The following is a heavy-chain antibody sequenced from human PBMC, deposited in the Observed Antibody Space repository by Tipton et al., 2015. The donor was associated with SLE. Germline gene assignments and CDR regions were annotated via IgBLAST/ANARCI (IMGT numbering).Heavy chain of an antibody. V-gene: IGHV4-61*01. D-gene: IGHD3-9*01. CDR2: IYYSGST. J-gene: IGHJ4*02. CDR3: ARYYDILTGYAYFDY. CDR1: GGSVSSGSYY. Sequence: PGLVKPSETLSLTCTVSGGSVSSGSYYWSWIRQPPGKGLEWIGYIYYSGSTNYNPSLKSRVTISVDTSKNQFSLKLSSVTAADTAVYYCARYYDILTGYAYFDYWGQGTLVTVSS.